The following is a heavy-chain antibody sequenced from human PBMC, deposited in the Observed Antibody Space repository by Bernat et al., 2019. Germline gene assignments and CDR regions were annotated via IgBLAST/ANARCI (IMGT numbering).Heavy chain of an antibody. D-gene: IGHD2-21*02. CDR3: ARDPGPEVTNDAFDI. CDR2: ISYDGSNK. CDR1: GFTFSSYA. J-gene: IGHJ3*02. V-gene: IGHV3-30*04. Sequence: QVQLVESGGGVVQPGRSLRLSCAASGFTFSSYAMHWVRQAPGKGLEWVAVISYDGSNKYYADSVKGRFTISRDNSKNTPYLQMNSLRAEDTAVYYCARDPGPEVTNDAFDIWGQGTMVTVSS.